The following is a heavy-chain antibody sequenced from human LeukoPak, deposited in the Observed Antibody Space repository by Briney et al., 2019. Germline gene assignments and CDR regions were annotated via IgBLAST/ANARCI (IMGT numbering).Heavy chain of an antibody. CDR1: GGSFSGYY. V-gene: IGHV4-34*01. J-gene: IGHJ4*02. D-gene: IGHD1-26*01. CDR2: INHSGST. CDR3: ARGWRYSGKFDY. Sequence: SETLSLTCAVYGGSFSGYYWSWIRQPPGKGLEWIGEINHSGSTNYNPSLKSRVTISVDTSKNQFSLKLSSVTAADTAVYYCARGWRYSGKFDYWGQGTLVTVSS.